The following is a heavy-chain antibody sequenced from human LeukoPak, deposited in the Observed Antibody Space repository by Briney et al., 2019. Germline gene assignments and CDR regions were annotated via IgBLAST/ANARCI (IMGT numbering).Heavy chain of an antibody. D-gene: IGHD2-21*01. CDR3: VRDEALWRLDY. J-gene: IGHJ4*02. V-gene: IGHV3-74*03. Sequence: GGSLRLSCAASGFTFSNHWMHWVRQVPRKGLVWVSRIDERGTNAMYADSVKGRFSISRDNAKNTVNLQMNSLRAEDTGVYYCVRDEALWRLDYWGQGTLVTVSS. CDR2: IDERGTNA. CDR1: GFTFSNHW.